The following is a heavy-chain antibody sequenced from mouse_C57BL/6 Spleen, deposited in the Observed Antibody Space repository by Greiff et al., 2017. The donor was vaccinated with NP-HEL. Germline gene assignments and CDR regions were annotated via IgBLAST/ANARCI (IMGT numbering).Heavy chain of an antibody. J-gene: IGHJ4*01. CDR2: IYPRSGNT. V-gene: IGHV1-81*01. CDR1: GYTFTSYG. D-gene: IGHD2-5*01. Sequence: QVQLQQSGAELARPGASVKLSCKASGYTFTSYGISWVKQRTGQGLEWIGEIYPRSGNTYYNEKFKGKATLTADKSSSTAYMELRSLTSEDSAVYFCARGGSYYSNYEGYYYAMDYWGQGTSVTVSS. CDR3: ARGGSYYSNYEGYYYAMDY.